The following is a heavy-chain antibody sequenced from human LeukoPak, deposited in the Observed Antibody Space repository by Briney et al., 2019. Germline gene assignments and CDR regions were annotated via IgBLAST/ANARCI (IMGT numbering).Heavy chain of an antibody. J-gene: IGHJ3*02. CDR3: ARAAYYYGSGTYYPDAFDI. Sequence: PSETLSLTCTVSGGSISSYYWNWIRQPPGKGLEWIGYIYYSGSTNYNPSLKSRVTISADASKNQFSLKLSSVTAADTAVYYCARAAYYYGSGTYYPDAFDIWGQGTMVTVSS. CDR2: IYYSGST. D-gene: IGHD3-10*01. V-gene: IGHV4-59*01. CDR1: GGSISSYY.